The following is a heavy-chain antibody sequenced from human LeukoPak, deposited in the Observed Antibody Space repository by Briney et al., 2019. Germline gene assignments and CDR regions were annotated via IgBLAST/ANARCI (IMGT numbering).Heavy chain of an antibody. V-gene: IGHV4-34*01. J-gene: IGHJ4*02. CDR3: ARGPLLRDMDY. CDR2: INHSGST. CDR1: GGAFSGYY. Sequence: SETLSLTCAVYGGAFSGYYWSWIRQPPGKGLEWIGEINHSGSTNYNPSLKSRVTISVDTSKNQFSLKLSSVTAADTAVYYCARGPLLRDMDYWGQGTLVTVSS.